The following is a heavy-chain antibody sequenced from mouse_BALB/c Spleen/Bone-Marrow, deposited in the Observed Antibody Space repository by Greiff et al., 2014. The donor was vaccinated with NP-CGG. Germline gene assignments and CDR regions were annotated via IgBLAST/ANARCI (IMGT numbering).Heavy chain of an antibody. CDR3: ARYGYGSSYYAMDY. D-gene: IGHD1-1*01. CDR2: ISTYSGNT. V-gene: IGHV1-67*01. CDR1: GYTFTDYA. Sequence: QVQLKQSGPELVGPGVSVKISCKGSGYTFTDYAMHWVKQSHAKSLEWIGVISTYSGNTNYNQKFKGKATMTVDKSSSTAYMELARLTSEDSAIYYCARYGYGSSYYAMDYWGQGTSVTASS. J-gene: IGHJ4*01.